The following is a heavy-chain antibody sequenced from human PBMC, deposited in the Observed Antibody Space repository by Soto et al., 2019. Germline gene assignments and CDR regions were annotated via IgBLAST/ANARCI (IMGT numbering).Heavy chain of an antibody. D-gene: IGHD6-6*01. CDR1: GGSFSGYY. CDR2: INHSGST. V-gene: IGHV4-34*01. CDR3: ASGPRIAARPYYYYGMDV. Sequence: SETLSLTCAVYGGSFSGYYWSWIRQPPGKGLEWIGEINHSGSTNYNPSLKSRVTISVDTSKNQFSLKLSSVTAADTAVYYCASGPRIAARPYYYYGMDVWGQGTTVTVSS. J-gene: IGHJ6*02.